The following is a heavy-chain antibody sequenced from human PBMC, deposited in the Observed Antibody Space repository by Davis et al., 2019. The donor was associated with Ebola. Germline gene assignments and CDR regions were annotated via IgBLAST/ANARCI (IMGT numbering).Heavy chain of an antibody. D-gene: IGHD6-13*01. Sequence: SLKISCAASGFTFDDYAMHWVRQAPGKGLEWVSGISWNSGSIGYADSVKGRFTISRDNAKNSLYLQMNSLRAEDTAVYYCARSPPYSSSWYGDYWGQGTLVTVSS. J-gene: IGHJ4*02. CDR3: ARSPPYSSSWYGDY. CDR2: ISWNSGSI. CDR1: GFTFDDYA. V-gene: IGHV3-9*01.